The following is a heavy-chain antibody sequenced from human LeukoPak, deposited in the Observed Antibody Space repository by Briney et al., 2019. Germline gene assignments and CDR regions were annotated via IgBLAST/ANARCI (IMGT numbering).Heavy chain of an antibody. CDR3: AKASLTTRADWFDP. V-gene: IGHV3-23*01. J-gene: IGHJ5*02. Sequence: GGSLRLFCAASVFTFTSCAMNWAREARGKGLEWVSGISGSGYTTYYADSVRGRFNLPRHIYKHTVYLQMSSMRADDTAIYYCAKASLTTRADWFDPWGQGTLVTVSS. CDR2: ISGSGYTT. D-gene: IGHD4/OR15-4a*01. CDR1: VFTFTSCA.